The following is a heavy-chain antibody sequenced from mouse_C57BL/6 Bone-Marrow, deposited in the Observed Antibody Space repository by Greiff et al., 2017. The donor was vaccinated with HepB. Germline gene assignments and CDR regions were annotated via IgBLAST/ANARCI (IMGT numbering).Heavy chain of an antibody. D-gene: IGHD6-1*01. CDR2: IDPSDSYT. Sequence: QVQLQQPGAELVMPGASVKLSCKASGYTFTSYWMHWVKQRPGQGLEWIGEIDPSDSYTNYNQKFKGKSTLTVDKSSSTAYMQLSSLTSEDSAVYYRGTGMDTTSAMDSRGRGTSVPVSS. J-gene: IGHJ4*01. CDR1: GYTFTSYW. V-gene: IGHV1-69*01. CDR3: GTGMDTTSAMDS.